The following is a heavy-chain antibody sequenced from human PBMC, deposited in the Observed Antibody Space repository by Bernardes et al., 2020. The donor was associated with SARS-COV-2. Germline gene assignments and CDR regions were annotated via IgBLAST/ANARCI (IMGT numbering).Heavy chain of an antibody. V-gene: IGHV4-34*01. CDR2: INHSGST. CDR1: GGSFSGYY. CDR3: ARFPSSSWSYYYYGMDV. J-gene: IGHJ6*02. Sequence: ETLSLTCAVYGGSFSGYYWSWIRQPPGKGLEWIGEINHSGSTNYNPSLKSRVTISVDTSKNQFSLKLSSVTAADTAVYYCARFPSSSWSYYYYGMDVWGQGTTVTVSS. D-gene: IGHD6-13*01.